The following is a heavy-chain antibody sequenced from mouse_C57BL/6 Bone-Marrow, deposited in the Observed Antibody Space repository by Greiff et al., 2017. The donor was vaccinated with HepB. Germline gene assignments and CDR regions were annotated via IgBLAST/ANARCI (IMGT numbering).Heavy chain of an antibody. CDR1: GFSLTSYG. J-gene: IGHJ1*03. V-gene: IGHV2-2*01. CDR2: IWSGGST. Sequence: QVQLQQSGPGLVQPSQSLSITCTVSGFSLTSYGVHWVRQSPGKGLEWLGVIWSGGSTDYNAAFISRLSISKDNSKSQVFFKMNSLQADDTAIYYCARNYYGSSSYWYFDVWGTGTTVTVSS. D-gene: IGHD1-1*01. CDR3: ARNYYGSSSYWYFDV.